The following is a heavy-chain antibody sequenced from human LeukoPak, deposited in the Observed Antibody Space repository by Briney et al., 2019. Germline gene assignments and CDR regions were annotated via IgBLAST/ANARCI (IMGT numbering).Heavy chain of an antibody. CDR1: GFTFSDYN. J-gene: IGHJ4*02. Sequence: GGSLRLSCAASGFTFSDYNMNWVRQSPEKGLEWVSSITSGTTYIYCADSVRGRFTLSRDNAKNSLYLQMNSLRAEDTAIYYCANPEMTGVARALDYWGQGTLVTVSS. CDR2: ITSGTTYI. V-gene: IGHV3-21*04. CDR3: ANPEMTGVARALDY. D-gene: IGHD2-21*01.